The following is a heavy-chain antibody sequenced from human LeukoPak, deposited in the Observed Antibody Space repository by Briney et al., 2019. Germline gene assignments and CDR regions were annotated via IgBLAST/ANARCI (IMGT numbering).Heavy chain of an antibody. CDR3: STTYYYDSSEGY. D-gene: IGHD3-22*01. J-gene: IGHJ4*02. CDR2: IKSKTNGGTT. Sequence: GGSLRLSCAASGFTFSNAWMNWVRQAPGKGLEWVGRIKSKTNGGTTDYAAPVKGRFAISRDDSKNTLYLQMNSLKTEDTAVYYCSTTYYYDSSEGYWGQGTLVTVSS. V-gene: IGHV3-15*07. CDR1: GFTFSNAW.